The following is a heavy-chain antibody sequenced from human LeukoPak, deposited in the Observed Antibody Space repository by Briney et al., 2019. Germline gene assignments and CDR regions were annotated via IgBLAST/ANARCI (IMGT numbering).Heavy chain of an antibody. J-gene: IGHJ3*02. CDR3: ARAQRYSGSYGAFDI. V-gene: IGHV1-2*02. CDR1: GYTFTCYY. CDR2: INPNSGGT. D-gene: IGHD1-26*01. Sequence: GASVKVSCKASGYTFTCYYMHWVRQAPGQGLEWMGWINPNSGGTNYAQKFQGRVTMTRDTSISTAYMELSRLRSDDTAVYYCARAQRYSGSYGAFDIWGQGTMVTVSS.